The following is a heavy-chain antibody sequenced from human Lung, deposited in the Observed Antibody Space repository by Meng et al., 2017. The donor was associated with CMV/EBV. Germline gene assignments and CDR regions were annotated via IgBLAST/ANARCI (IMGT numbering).Heavy chain of an antibody. V-gene: IGHV3-7*01. CDR1: GFIFPAFS. D-gene: IGHD1-26*01. CDR2: IRQDGSDK. CDR3: AREDSGSFTRYNWFDP. Sequence: GGSXRLXCAASGFIFPAFSMSWVRQAPGKGLEWVANIRQDGSDKYYVDSVKGRFTISRDNVRNSLFLHMNSLRAEDTAVNYCAREDSGSFTRYNWFDPWGHXTLVTVS. J-gene: IGHJ5*02.